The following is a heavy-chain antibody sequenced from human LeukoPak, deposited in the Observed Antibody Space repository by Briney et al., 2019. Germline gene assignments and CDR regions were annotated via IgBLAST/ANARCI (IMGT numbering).Heavy chain of an antibody. CDR1: GYTFTSYY. J-gene: IGHJ3*02. V-gene: IGHV1-46*01. CDR2: INPSGGST. CDR3: ARASDGYYNSRAFDI. Sequence: GASVKVSCKASGYTFTSYYMHWVRQAPGQGLEWMGLINPSGGSTSYAQKFQGRVTMTRDMSTSTVYMELSSLRSEDTAVYYCARASDGYYNSRAFDIWGQGTMVTVSS. D-gene: IGHD5-24*01.